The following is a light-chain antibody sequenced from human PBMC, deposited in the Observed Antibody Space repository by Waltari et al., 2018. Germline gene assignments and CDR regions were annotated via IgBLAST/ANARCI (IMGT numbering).Light chain of an antibody. CDR1: QTVANY. J-gene: IGKJ4*01. V-gene: IGKV1-9*01. CDR2: GTL. Sequence: IQLTQSPSCLSAFAGHRVTITCRASQTVANYLVWYQQKPGQAPKVLMSGTLTLQSGVPSRFSGSASGTECTLTISSLQPEDFATYYCQQFNMFPFTFGGGTKVEI. CDR3: QQFNMFPFT.